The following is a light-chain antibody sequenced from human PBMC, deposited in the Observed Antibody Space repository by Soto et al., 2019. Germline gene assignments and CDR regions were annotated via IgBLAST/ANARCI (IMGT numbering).Light chain of an antibody. CDR3: QKYGGPPKST. J-gene: IGKJ2*01. CDR1: QTVSSSY. V-gene: IGKV3-20*01. Sequence: EIVLTQSPGTLSLSPGERATLSCRASQTVSSSYLAWYQQKPGQAPSLLIYGASTSATGMPGRFSSSTTGTDITLTISRLELEDFAVYYCQKYGGPPKSTFGQGTKLEIK. CDR2: GAS.